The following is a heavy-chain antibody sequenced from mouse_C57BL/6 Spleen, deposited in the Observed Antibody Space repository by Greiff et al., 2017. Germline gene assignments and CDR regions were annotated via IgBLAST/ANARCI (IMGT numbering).Heavy chain of an antibody. CDR3: TTKDYGSFDY. CDR2: IDPENGDT. J-gene: IGHJ2*01. CDR1: GFNIKDDY. D-gene: IGHD1-1*01. V-gene: IGHV14-4*01. Sequence: EVQLQESGAELVRPGASVKLSCTASGFNIKDDYMHWVKQRPEQGLEWIGWIDPENGDTEYASKFQGKATITADTSSNTAYLQLSSLTSDDTAVYYCTTKDYGSFDYWGQGTTLTVSS.